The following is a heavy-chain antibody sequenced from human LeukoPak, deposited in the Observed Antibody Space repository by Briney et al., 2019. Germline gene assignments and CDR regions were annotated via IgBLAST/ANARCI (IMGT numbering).Heavy chain of an antibody. Sequence: EESRKISCKVSGYSFTSYWNGCVRQLTAKGLEWTGIIYPGDSDTRYSPSFQGQVTISADKSISTAYLQWSSLKASDTAMYYCARSTADYYYYYGMDVWGQGTTVTVSS. V-gene: IGHV5-51*01. D-gene: IGHD5-18*01. CDR2: IYPGDSDT. J-gene: IGHJ6*01. CDR1: GYSFTSYW. CDR3: ARSTADYYYYYGMDV.